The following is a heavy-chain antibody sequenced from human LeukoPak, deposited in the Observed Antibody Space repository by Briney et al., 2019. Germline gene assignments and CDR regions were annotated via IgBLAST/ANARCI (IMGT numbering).Heavy chain of an antibody. CDR3: SGSFGQLTFFDY. D-gene: IGHD3-10*01. V-gene: IGHV3-49*04. CDR2: IRSKAYGGTT. CDR1: GFTFSHYG. J-gene: IGHJ4*02. Sequence: GGSLRLSCAASGFTFSHYGMNWVRQAPGKGLEWVGFIRSKAYGGTTEYAASVKGRFTISRDDSKTIAYLQMNSLKTEDTAVYYCSGSFGQLTFFDYWGQGTLVTVSS.